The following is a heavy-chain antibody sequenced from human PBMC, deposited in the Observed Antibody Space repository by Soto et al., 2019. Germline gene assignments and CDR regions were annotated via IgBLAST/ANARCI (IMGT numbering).Heavy chain of an antibody. J-gene: IGHJ5*02. D-gene: IGHD3-16*01. CDR1: GGSITGYY. CDR3: ARHSDYSLPLRFDP. Sequence: QVQLQESGPGLVQPSETLSLTCTVSGGSITGYYWSWIRQPPGKGPEWIGNIHYSGSTNYNPSLKSRCTLSVDTSKNQFARRLGSVTAAETAVYYCARHSDYSLPLRFDPWGQGTLVTVSS. CDR2: IHYSGST. V-gene: IGHV4-59*08.